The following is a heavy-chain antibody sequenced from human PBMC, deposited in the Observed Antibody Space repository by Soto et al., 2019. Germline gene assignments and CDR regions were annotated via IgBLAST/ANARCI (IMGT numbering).Heavy chain of an antibody. CDR3: ARHRSGDFDY. CDR2: IKEDGGEK. J-gene: IGHJ4*02. Sequence: EVQLVDSGGGLVQPGGSLRVSCAASGFSFSRYWMSWVRQAPGKGPEWVANIKEDGGEKHYVDSVKGRFTISRDNTRNSMYLQMNSLRAEDTAVYYCARHRSGDFDYWGQGALVTVSS. D-gene: IGHD1-26*01. V-gene: IGHV3-7*05. CDR1: GFSFSRYW.